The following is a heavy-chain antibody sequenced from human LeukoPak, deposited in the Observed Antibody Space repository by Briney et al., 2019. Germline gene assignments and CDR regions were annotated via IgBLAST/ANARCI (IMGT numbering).Heavy chain of an antibody. V-gene: IGHV3-49*04. J-gene: IGHJ6*02. CDR3: TRVPSAFDSSGYWLGYYYGMDV. CDR2: IRSKAYGGTT. D-gene: IGHD3-22*01. Sequence: GSLRLSCTASGFTFGDYAMSWVRQAPGKGLEWVGFIRSKAYGGTTEYAASVKGRFTISRDDSKSIAYLQMNSLKTEDTAVYYCTRVPSAFDSSGYWLGYYYGMDVWGQGTTVTVSS. CDR1: GFTFGDYA.